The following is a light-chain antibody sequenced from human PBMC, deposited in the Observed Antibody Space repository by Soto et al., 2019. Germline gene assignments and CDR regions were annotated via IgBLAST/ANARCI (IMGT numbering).Light chain of an antibody. CDR1: SNAVGYYTD. CDR3: TSYTSSSTLDV. Sequence: HSLLTQRASRSGSPRHSITISSTGTSNAVGYYTDVSCDRQHPGKATKLIMYEVSNRRTGVSKRFCGSKSGHAASLTISGLQSEDEADYFCTSYTSSSTLDVFGTGTKVTVL. CDR2: EVS. V-gene: IGLV2-14*01. J-gene: IGLJ1*01.